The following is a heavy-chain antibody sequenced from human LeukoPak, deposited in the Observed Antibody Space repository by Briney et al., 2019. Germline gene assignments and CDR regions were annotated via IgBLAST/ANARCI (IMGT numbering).Heavy chain of an antibody. CDR3: ARRLGATQPYFDF. CDR2: IHPGDSET. D-gene: IGHD1-26*01. Sequence: GESLKISCKASGYSFTSYWIGWVRQMPGKGLECMGIIHPGDSETRYSPSFQGQVTISAEKSISTAYLQWSGLKASDTAMYYCARRLGATQPYFDFWGQGTLVTVSS. V-gene: IGHV5-51*01. CDR1: GYSFTSYW. J-gene: IGHJ4*02.